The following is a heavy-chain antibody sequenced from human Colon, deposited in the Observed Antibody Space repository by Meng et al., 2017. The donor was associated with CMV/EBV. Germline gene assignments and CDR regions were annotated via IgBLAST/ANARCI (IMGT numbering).Heavy chain of an antibody. D-gene: IGHD3-3*01. CDR1: GVSISNSPYY. CDR2: ISATGAT. CDR3: ARGIWPATSSGVPQNDPRDF. Sequence: SETLSLTCTVSGVSISNSPYYWVWVRQPPGKGLEWIGSISATGATYKNPSLRSRVTISLDTSKNQFSLNLISVTAADTAIFYCARGIWPATSSGVPQNDPRDFWGQGMSVTVSS. J-gene: IGHJ1*01. V-gene: IGHV4-39*07.